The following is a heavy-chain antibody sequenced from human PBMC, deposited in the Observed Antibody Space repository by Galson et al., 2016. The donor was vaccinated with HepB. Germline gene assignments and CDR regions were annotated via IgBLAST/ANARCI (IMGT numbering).Heavy chain of an antibody. D-gene: IGHD2-15*01. CDR2: IDWDNNE. Sequence: PALVKPTQTLTLTCTFSGFSLRTNGMCVSWIRQPPGKALEWLARIDWDNNEYRSLSLGTKLTISKDTSKNQVVHTMTNLDPEDTATYYCARTPRYCRGDGCDGFDIWGQGTMVTVSS. V-gene: IGHV2-70*11. J-gene: IGHJ3*02. CDR1: GFSLRTNGMC. CDR3: ARTPRYCRGDGCDGFDI.